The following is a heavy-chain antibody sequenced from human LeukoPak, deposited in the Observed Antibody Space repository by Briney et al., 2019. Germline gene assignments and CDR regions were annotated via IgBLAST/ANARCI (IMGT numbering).Heavy chain of an antibody. V-gene: IGHV4-30-4*08. D-gene: IGHD3-3*01. CDR2: IYYSGST. CDR1: GGSISSGDYY. J-gene: IGHJ3*02. Sequence: SETLSLTCTVSGGSISSGDYYWRWIRQPPGKGLEWIGYIYYSGSTYYNPSLKGRVTISVDTSKNQFSLKLSSVTAADTAVYYCASRSIFGVVTTDAFDIWGQGTMVTVSS. CDR3: ASRSIFGVVTTDAFDI.